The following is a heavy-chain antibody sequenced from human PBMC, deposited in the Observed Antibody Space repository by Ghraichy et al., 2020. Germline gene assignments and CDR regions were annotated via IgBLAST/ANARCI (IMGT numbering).Heavy chain of an antibody. D-gene: IGHD3-3*01. CDR1: GGSISSSSYY. Sequence: SETLSLTCTVSGGSISSSSYYWGWIRQPPGKGLEWIGSIYYSGSTYYNPSLKSRVTISVDTSKNQFSLKLSSVTAADTAVYYCAGYGLEFAFDIWGQGTMVTVSS. V-gene: IGHV4-39*07. CDR3: AGYGLEFAFDI. J-gene: IGHJ3*02. CDR2: IYYSGST.